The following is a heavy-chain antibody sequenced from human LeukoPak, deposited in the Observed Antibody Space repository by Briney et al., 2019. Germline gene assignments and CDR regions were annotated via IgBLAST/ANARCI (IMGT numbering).Heavy chain of an antibody. Sequence: SETLSLTCTVSGGSISSYYWSWIPQPPGKGLEWIGYNYYNGSTNYNPSLTSRVTISVDTSKNQFSLKLSSVTAADTAVYYCARMSSSSYFDYWGQGTLVTVSS. CDR2: NYYNGST. CDR1: GGSISSYY. CDR3: ARMSSSSYFDY. D-gene: IGHD6-13*01. J-gene: IGHJ4*02. V-gene: IGHV4-59*01.